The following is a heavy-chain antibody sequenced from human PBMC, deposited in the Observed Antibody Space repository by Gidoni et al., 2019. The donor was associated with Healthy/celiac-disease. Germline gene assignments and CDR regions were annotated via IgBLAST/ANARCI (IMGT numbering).Heavy chain of an antibody. CDR2: IYWDDDK. D-gene: IGHD3-16*01. V-gene: IGHV2-5*02. J-gene: IGHJ4*02. CDR1: GFSLSTRGVG. CDR3: AQLYVWGTHWPFDY. Sequence: QITLKESGPTLVKPTQTLTLTSTFSGFSLSTRGVGVGWIRQPPGKALEWLALIYWDDDKRYSPSLKSRLTITKDTSKNQVVLTMTNMEPVDTATYYCAQLYVWGTHWPFDYWGQGTLVTVSS.